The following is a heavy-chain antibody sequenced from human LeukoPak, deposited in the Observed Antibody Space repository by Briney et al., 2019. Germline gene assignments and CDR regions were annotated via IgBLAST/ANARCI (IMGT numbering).Heavy chain of an antibody. V-gene: IGHV4-59*01. CDR2: IYYSGST. CDR3: ARVCLGSGCPLFDY. J-gene: IGHJ4*02. CDR1: GGSISSYY. Sequence: SETLSLTCTVSGGSISSYYWSWIRQPPGKGLEWIGYIYYSGSTNYNPSLKSRVTISVDTSKNQFSLKLSSVTAADTAVYYCARVCLGSGCPLFDYWGQGTLVTVSS. D-gene: IGHD6-19*01.